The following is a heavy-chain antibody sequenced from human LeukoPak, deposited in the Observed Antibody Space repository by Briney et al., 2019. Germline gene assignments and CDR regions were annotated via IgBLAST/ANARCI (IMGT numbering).Heavy chain of an antibody. CDR1: GYTFTSYY. D-gene: IGHD3-22*01. Sequence: ASVKVSCKASGYTFTSYYMHWVRQAPGQGLEWMGIINPSGGSTSHAQKFQGRVTMTRDTSTSTVYMELSSLRSEDTAVYYCARSYYYDSSGYYPQDAFDIWGQGTMVTVSS. V-gene: IGHV1-46*01. CDR2: INPSGGST. J-gene: IGHJ3*02. CDR3: ARSYYYDSSGYYPQDAFDI.